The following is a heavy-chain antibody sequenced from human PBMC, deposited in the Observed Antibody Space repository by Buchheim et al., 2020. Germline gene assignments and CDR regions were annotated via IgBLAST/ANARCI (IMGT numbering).Heavy chain of an antibody. J-gene: IGHJ4*02. Sequence: EVQLLESGGGLVQPGGSLRLSCAASGFTFSSYAMSWVRQAPGKGLEWVSAISGSGGSTYYADSVKGRFTNSRDNSKNTLYLQMNSLRAEDTAVYYCAKDPVVWFGELSYYFDYWGQGTL. CDR1: GFTFSSYA. CDR2: ISGSGGST. D-gene: IGHD3-10*01. V-gene: IGHV3-23*01. CDR3: AKDPVVWFGELSYYFDY.